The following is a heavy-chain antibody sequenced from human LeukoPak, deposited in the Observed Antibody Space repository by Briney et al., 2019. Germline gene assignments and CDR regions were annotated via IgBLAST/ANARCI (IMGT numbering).Heavy chain of an antibody. D-gene: IGHD4-23*01. CDR1: GYTFTSYY. CDR3: ARAGGGGNAFDI. Sequence: ASVKVSCKASGYTFTSYYMHWVRQAPGQGLEWMGIINPSAGSTTYPQKLQGRVTLTRDTSTSTVYMELSSLRSEDTAVYYCARAGGGGNAFDIWGQGTMVTVSS. J-gene: IGHJ3*02. CDR2: INPSAGST. V-gene: IGHV1-46*01.